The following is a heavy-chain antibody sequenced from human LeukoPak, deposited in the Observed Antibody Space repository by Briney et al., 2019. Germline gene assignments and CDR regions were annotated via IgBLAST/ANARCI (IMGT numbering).Heavy chain of an antibody. Sequence: GGSLRLSCAASGFTFSSYSINWVRQAPGRGLEWVSSISSSSSYIYYADSVKGRFTISRDNAKNSLYLQMDSLRAGDTAVYYCAELGITMIGGVWGKGTTVTISS. CDR3: AELGITMIGGV. V-gene: IGHV3-21*01. J-gene: IGHJ6*04. D-gene: IGHD3-10*02. CDR2: ISSSSSYI. CDR1: GFTFSSYS.